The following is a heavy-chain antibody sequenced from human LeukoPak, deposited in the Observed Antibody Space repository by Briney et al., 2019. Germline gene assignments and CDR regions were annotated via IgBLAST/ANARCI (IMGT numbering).Heavy chain of an antibody. CDR1: GVSISSYY. V-gene: IGHV4-59*08. CDR2: IYYSGST. CDR3: ARLGWWDS. J-gene: IGHJ4*02. Sequence: SETLSLTCTVSGVSISSYYWSWIRQPPGKGLEWIGYIYYSGSTNYNPSLKSRVTISVDTSKNQFSLKLSSVTAADTAVYYCARLGWWDSWGQGTLVTVSS. D-gene: IGHD2-15*01.